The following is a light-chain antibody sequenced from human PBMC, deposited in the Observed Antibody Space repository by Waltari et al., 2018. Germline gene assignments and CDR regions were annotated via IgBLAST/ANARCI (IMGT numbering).Light chain of an antibody. CDR2: RND. CDR1: QSNVGDHV. V-gene: IGLV1-44*01. CDR3: ATWDDSPTGRWV. Sequence: QSVLTQPPSASGTPGQRVAISRSGSQSNVGDHVVNWYPQVPGTAPKLVIYRNDQRPSGVPDRFTASKSGTSASLAISGLQSEDEGDYYCATWDDSPTGRWVFGGGTRVTVL. J-gene: IGLJ3*02.